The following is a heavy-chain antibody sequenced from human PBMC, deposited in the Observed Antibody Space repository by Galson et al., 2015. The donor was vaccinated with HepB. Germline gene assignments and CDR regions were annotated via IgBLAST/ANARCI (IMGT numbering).Heavy chain of an antibody. Sequence: SLRLSCAASGFTFSSYSMNWVRQAPGKGLEWVSYISSSSSTIYYADSVKGRFTISRDNAKNSLYLQMNSPRAEDTAVYYCARQGAVVLIAFDIWGQGTMVTVSS. D-gene: IGHD6-19*01. J-gene: IGHJ3*02. CDR3: ARQGAVVLIAFDI. CDR1: GFTFSSYS. CDR2: ISSSSSTI. V-gene: IGHV3-48*04.